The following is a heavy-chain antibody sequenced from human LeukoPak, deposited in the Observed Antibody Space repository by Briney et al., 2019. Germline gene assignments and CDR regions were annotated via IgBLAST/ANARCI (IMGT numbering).Heavy chain of an antibody. D-gene: IGHD5-12*01. J-gene: IGHJ2*01. V-gene: IGHV6-1*01. CDR1: VDSVSSNSAA. CDR3: ARMVGSGCDYSDFYWYFDL. Sequence: SQTLSLTCAISVDSVSSNSAAWNWIRQSPSRGLEWLGRTYYRSKWYNDYAVSVKSRITINPDTSKNQFSLQLNSVTPEDTAVYYCARMVGSGCDYSDFYWYFDLWGRGTLVTVSS. CDR2: TYYRSKWYN.